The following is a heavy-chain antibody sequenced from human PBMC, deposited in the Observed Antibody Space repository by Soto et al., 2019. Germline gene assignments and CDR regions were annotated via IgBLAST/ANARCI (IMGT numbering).Heavy chain of an antibody. D-gene: IGHD2-2*02. CDR1: GFTFSSYG. CDR3: ERTKVPAAIPADY. V-gene: IGHV3-33*01. Sequence: QVQLVESGGGVVQPGRSLRLSCAASGFTFSSYGMHWVRQAPGKGLEWVAVIWYDGSNKYYADSVKGRFTISRDNSKNTLYLQMHSLRAEDTAVYYCERTKVPAAIPADYWGQGTLVTLSS. CDR2: IWYDGSNK. J-gene: IGHJ4*02.